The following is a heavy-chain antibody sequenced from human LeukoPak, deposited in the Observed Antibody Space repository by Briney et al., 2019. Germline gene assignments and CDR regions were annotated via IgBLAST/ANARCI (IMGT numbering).Heavy chain of an antibody. V-gene: IGHV6-1*01. J-gene: IGHJ4*02. D-gene: IGHD6-13*01. Sequence: SQTLSLTCAVSGDTVSTNSVAWNWIRQSPSRGLEWLGRTYSRSMWYTDYALSVKSRITISPDTSKNQFSLFLMSVTPDDTAVYYCARAINSWSPIDHWGQGTLVTVSS. CDR3: ARAINSWSPIDH. CDR2: TYSRSMWYT. CDR1: GDTVSTNSVA.